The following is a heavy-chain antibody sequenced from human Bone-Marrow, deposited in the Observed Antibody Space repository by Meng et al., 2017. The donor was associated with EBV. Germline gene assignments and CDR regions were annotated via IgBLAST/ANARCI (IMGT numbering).Heavy chain of an antibody. Sequence: EVQLLESGGGLVQPGGSLSLSCAASGFTFSSYAMSWVRQAPGKGLEWVSAISGSGGSTYYADSVKGRFTISRDNSKNTLYLQMNSLRAEDTAVYYCAKDRDSSGWYGDYFDYWGQGTLVNVSS. V-gene: IGHV3-23*01. J-gene: IGHJ4*02. CDR2: ISGSGGST. D-gene: IGHD6-19*01. CDR1: GFTFSSYA. CDR3: AKDRDSSGWYGDYFDY.